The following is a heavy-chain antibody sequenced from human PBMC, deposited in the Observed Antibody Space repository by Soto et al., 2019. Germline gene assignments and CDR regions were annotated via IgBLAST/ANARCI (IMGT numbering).Heavy chain of an antibody. CDR1: GGSISSGGYY. Sequence: LSLNFTVSGGSISSGGYYWSWIRQHPGKCLEWIGYIYYSGSTYYNPSLKSRVTISVDTSKNQFSLKLSSVTAADTAVYYCASSISSWYVSRRGGHEYWGQGTIGNVSS. CDR2: IYYSGST. CDR3: ASSISSWYVSRRGGHEY. D-gene: IGHD6-13*01. J-gene: IGHJ4*02. V-gene: IGHV4-31*03.